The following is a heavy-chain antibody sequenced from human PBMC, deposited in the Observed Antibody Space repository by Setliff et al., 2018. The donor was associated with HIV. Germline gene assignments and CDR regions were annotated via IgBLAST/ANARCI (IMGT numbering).Heavy chain of an antibody. Sequence: SETLSLTCNVSGYSISSGFYWGWIRQPPGKGLEWIGNIFHSGNTDLNPSLKSRVTMSVETSENQFSLRLNSVTAADTAVYYCARRTIWGDAFDIWGRGTMVTVSS. V-gene: IGHV4-38-2*02. CDR2: IFHSGNT. CDR3: ARRTIWGDAFDI. J-gene: IGHJ3*02. CDR1: GYSISSGFY. D-gene: IGHD3-16*01.